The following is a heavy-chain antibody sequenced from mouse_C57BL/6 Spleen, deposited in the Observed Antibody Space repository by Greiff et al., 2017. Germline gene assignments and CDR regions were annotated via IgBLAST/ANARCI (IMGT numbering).Heavy chain of an antibody. CDR2: INPNNGGT. D-gene: IGHD4-1*01. CDR1: GYTFTDYY. Sequence: VQLKQSGPELVKPGASVKISCKASGYTFTDYYMNWVKQSHGKSLEWIGDINPNNGGTSYNQKFKGKATLTVDKSSSTAYMELRSLTAEDSAVYYCAREAGGHPFDYWGQGTTLTVSS. CDR3: AREAGGHPFDY. V-gene: IGHV1-26*01. J-gene: IGHJ2*01.